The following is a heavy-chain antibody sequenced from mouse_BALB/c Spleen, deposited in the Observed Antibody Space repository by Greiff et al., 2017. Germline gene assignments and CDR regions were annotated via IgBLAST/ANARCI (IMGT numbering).Heavy chain of an antibody. J-gene: IGHJ4*01. D-gene: IGHD1-1*01. CDR1: GFTFSSYG. V-gene: IGHV5-6*02. CDR3: ARLGPTVVATDYAMDY. Sequence: DVMLVESGGDLVKPGGSLKLSCAASGFTFSSYGMSWVRQTPDKRLEWVATISSGGSYTYYPDSVTGRFTISRDNAKNTLYLQMSSLKSEDTAMYYCARLGPTVVATDYAMDYWGQGTSVTVSS. CDR2: ISSGGSYT.